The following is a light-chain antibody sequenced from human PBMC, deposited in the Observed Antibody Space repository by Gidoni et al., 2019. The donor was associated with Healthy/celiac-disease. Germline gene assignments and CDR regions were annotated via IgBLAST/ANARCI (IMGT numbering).Light chain of an antibody. V-gene: IGKV1-39*01. CDR2: AAS. CDR3: QQST. CDR1: QSISSY. Sequence: DIQMTQSPSSLSASVGDRVTITCRASQSISSYLNCYPLKPGNAPKLLIYAASSLQSGVPARFSGSGSATDFPLTISSLQPEDFATYYCQQSTFGRGTKVEIK. J-gene: IGKJ4*01.